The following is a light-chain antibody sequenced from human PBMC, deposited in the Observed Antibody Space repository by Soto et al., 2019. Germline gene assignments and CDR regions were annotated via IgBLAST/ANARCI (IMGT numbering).Light chain of an antibody. V-gene: IGLV4-69*01. CDR1: SGHNSYA. J-gene: IGLJ3*02. CDR3: QTWSTDIRV. CDR2: LNSDGSH. Sequence: QLVLTQLPSASASLGASVKLTCTLSSGHNSYAIAWHQQQPEKGPRYLMKLNSDGSHSKGDGIPDRFSGSSSGAERYLTISSLQSEDEADYYCQTWSTDIRVFGGGTKLTVL.